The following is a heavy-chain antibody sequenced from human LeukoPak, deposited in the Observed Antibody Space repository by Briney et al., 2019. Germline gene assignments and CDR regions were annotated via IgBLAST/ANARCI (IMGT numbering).Heavy chain of an antibody. J-gene: IGHJ4*02. CDR2: ISSSGSTI. Sequence: QSGGSLRLSCAASGFTFSSYWMSWVRQAPGKGLEWVSYISSSGSTIYYADSVKGRFTISRDNAKNSLYLQMNSLRAEDTAVYYCAREGGNYYGSGHTGWGQGTLVTVSS. CDR3: AREGGNYYGSGHTG. V-gene: IGHV3-48*04. CDR1: GFTFSSYW. D-gene: IGHD3-10*01.